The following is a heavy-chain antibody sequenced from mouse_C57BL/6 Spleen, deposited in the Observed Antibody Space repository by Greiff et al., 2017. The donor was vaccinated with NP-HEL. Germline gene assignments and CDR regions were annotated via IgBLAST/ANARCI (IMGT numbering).Heavy chain of an antibody. CDR1: GYTFTSYW. D-gene: IGHD2-4*01. V-gene: IGHV1-55*01. Sequence: VQLQQSGAELVKPGASVKMSCKASGYTFTSYWITWVKQRPGQGLEWIGDIYPGSGSTNYNEKFKSKATLTVDTSSSTAYMQLSSLTSEDSAVYDCARSDDYLYYFDDWGQGTTLTVSS. CDR2: IYPGSGST. J-gene: IGHJ2*01. CDR3: ARSDDYLYYFDD.